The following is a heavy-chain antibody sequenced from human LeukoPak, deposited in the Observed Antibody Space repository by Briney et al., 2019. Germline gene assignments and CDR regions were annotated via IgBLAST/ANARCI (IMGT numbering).Heavy chain of an antibody. CDR3: ASTTDVYYFDY. D-gene: IGHD1-1*01. Sequence: PGRSLRLSCAASGFTFSSYAMHWVRQAPGKRLEWVAVISYDGSNKYYADSVKGRFTISRDNSKNTLYLQMNSLRAEDTAVYYCASTTDVYYFDYWGQGTLVTVSS. J-gene: IGHJ4*02. V-gene: IGHV3-30*04. CDR2: ISYDGSNK. CDR1: GFTFSSYA.